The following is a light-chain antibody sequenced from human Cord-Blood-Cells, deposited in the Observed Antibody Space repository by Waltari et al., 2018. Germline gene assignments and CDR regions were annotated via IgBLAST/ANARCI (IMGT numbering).Light chain of an antibody. Sequence: QSVLPQPPSVSGAPGQRVTISCTGSSSNIGAGYDVHWYQQLPGTAPKLLIYGNITRPSGFPDRYSGTKAGTSAYLAITGLQAEDEADDYCQAYDSSLSGSKVFGGGTKLTVL. CDR3: QAYDSSLSGSKV. J-gene: IGLJ3*02. CDR2: GNI. V-gene: IGLV1-40*01. CDR1: SSNIGAGYD.